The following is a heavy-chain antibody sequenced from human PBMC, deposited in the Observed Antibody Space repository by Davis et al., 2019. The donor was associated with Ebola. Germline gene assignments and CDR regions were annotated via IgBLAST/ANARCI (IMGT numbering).Heavy chain of an antibody. V-gene: IGHV3-33*03. Sequence: YADSVKGRFTISRDNAKNTLYLQMNSLQVEDTAIYYCAKDFDRVREWGQGTLVTVSS. CDR3: AKDFDRVRE. J-gene: IGHJ4*02. D-gene: IGHD3-22*01.